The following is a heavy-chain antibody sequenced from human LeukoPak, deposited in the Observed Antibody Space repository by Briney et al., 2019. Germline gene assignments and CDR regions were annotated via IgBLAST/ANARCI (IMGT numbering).Heavy chain of an antibody. CDR2: INHSGST. D-gene: IGHD1-7*01. V-gene: IGHV4-34*01. CDR3: ARGHITGTIGY. J-gene: IGHJ4*02. Sequence: PSETLSLTCAVYGGSFSGYYWSWIRQPPGRGLEWIGEINHSGSTNYNPSLKSRVTISVDTSKNQFSLKLSSVTAADTAVYYCARGHITGTIGYWGQGTLVTVSS. CDR1: GGSFSGYY.